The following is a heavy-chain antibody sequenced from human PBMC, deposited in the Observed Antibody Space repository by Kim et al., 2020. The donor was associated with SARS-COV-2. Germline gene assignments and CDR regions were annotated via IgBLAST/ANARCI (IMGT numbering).Heavy chain of an antibody. CDR3: ARDSYGSGSYSAIDY. Sequence: SETLSLTCTVSGGSISSYYWSWIRQPPGKGLEWIGYIYYSGSTNYNPSLKSRVTISVDTSKNQFSLKLSSVTAADTAVYSCARDSYGSGSYSAIDYWGQG. CDR1: GGSISSYY. CDR2: IYYSGST. J-gene: IGHJ4*02. D-gene: IGHD3-10*01. V-gene: IGHV4-59*01.